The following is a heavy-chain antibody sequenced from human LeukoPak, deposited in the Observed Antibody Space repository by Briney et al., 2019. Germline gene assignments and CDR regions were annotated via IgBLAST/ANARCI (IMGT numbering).Heavy chain of an antibody. D-gene: IGHD3-22*01. CDR1: GGSISSGSYY. Sequence: SETLSLTCTVSGGSISSGSYYWSWIRQPAGKGLEWIGRIYTSRSTNYNPSLKSRVTISVDTSKNQFSLKLSSVTAADTAVYYCASSPYYYDSSGYGRYWGQGTLVTVSS. V-gene: IGHV4-61*02. CDR3: ASSPYYYDSSGYGRY. CDR2: IYTSRST. J-gene: IGHJ4*02.